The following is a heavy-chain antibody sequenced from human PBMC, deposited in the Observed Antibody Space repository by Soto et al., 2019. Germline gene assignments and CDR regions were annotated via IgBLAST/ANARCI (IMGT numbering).Heavy chain of an antibody. D-gene: IGHD6-19*01. Sequence: SETLSLTCTDSGGSISRYYRRWVRQPPGKGLEWIGYIYYSGSTNYNPSLKSRVTIPVDTSKNQFSLKLSSVTPEDTAVYFCARDVYTSGWYSYWGQGTLVTSPQ. J-gene: IGHJ4*02. CDR1: GGSISRYY. CDR2: IYYSGST. CDR3: ARDVYTSGWYSY. V-gene: IGHV4-59*12.